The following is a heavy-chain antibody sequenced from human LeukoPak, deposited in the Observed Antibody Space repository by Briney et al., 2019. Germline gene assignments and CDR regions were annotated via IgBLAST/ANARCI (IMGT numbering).Heavy chain of an antibody. CDR2: IKQDGSEK. CDR3: ASSSSGYFRY. CDR1: GVTFSSHW. V-gene: IGHV3-7*01. D-gene: IGHD3-22*01. Sequence: GGSLRLSCAASGVTFSSHWMSWVRQAPGKGLEWVANIKQDGSEKYYVDSVKGRFTISRDNAKNSLYLQMNSLRAEDTAVYYCASSSSGYFRYWGQGTLVTVSS. J-gene: IGHJ4*02.